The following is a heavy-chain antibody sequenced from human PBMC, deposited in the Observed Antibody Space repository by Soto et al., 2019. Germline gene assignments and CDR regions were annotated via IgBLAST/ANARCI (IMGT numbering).Heavy chain of an antibody. CDR3: AREGTGVSLAYYYYGMDV. CDR2: IYYSGST. J-gene: IGHJ6*02. V-gene: IGHV4-31*03. D-gene: IGHD7-27*01. CDR1: GGSISSGGYY. Sequence: SETLSLTCTVSGGSISSGGYYWSWIRQHPGKGLEWIGYIYYSGSTYYNPSLKSRVTISVDTSKNQFSLKLSSVTAADTAVYYCAREGTGVSLAYYYYGMDVWGQGTTVTVSS.